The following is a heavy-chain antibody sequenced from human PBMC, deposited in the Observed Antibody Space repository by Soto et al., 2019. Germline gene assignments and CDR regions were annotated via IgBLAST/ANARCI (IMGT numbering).Heavy chain of an antibody. V-gene: IGHV1-2*04. J-gene: IGHJ4*02. D-gene: IGHD6-13*01. CDR2: ISPNSGGT. CDR3: ARGLPAGYSSSWFEY. CDR1: GYTFTGYY. Sequence: ASVKVSCKASGYTFTGYYMHWVRQAPGQGLEWMGWISPNSGGTNYAQKFQGWVTMTRDTSISTAYVKLKRLRSDDTAVYYRARGLPAGYSSSWFEYWGQGTLVTVSS.